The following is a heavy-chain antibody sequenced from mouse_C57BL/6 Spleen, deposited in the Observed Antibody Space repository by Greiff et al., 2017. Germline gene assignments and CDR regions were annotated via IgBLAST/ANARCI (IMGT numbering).Heavy chain of an antibody. CDR1: GFTFSSYA. J-gene: IGHJ4*01. V-gene: IGHV5-4*01. CDR2: ISDGGSYT. CDR3: ARSGDEGYAMDY. D-gene: IGHD1-3*01. Sequence: EVQVVESGGGLVKPGGSLKLSCAASGFTFSSYAMSWVRQTPEKRLEWVATISDGGSYTYYPDNVKGRFTISRDNAKNNLYLQMSHLKSDDTAMYYCARSGDEGYAMDYWGQGTSVTVSS.